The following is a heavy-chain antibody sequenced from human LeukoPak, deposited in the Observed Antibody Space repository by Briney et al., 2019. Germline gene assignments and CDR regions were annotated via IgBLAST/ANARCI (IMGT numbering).Heavy chain of an antibody. CDR3: ARDGYFSWQLQPYFDY. D-gene: IGHD6-6*01. V-gene: IGHV3-33*01. Sequence: PGGSLRLSCAASGFTFSSYGMHWVRQAPGRGLEWVAIIWYDGSNRYYADSVKGRFTISRDNAKNSLYLQINSLRAEDTAVYYCARDGYFSWQLQPYFDYWGQGTLVTVSS. CDR2: IWYDGSNR. J-gene: IGHJ4*02. CDR1: GFTFSSYG.